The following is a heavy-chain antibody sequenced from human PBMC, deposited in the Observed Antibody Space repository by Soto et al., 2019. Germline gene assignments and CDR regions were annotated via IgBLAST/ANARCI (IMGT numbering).Heavy chain of an antibody. CDR1: ACYISSYY. Sequence: PWETLSLTCTVSACYISSYYWSCIRQPPGKGLEWIGYIYCSGSTNYNPSIKSRVTISVDTSKSQFSLKLSSVTAADTAVYYCARGLAYCGGDCYSGFDYWGQGTLVTVSS. CDR3: ARGLAYCGGDCYSGFDY. CDR2: IYCSGST. J-gene: IGHJ4*02. V-gene: IGHV4-59*01. D-gene: IGHD2-21*02.